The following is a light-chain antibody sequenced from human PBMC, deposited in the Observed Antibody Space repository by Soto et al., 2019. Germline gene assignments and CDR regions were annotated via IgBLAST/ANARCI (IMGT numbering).Light chain of an antibody. J-gene: IGKJ1*01. CDR1: RSITNY. CDR3: QQSYNAPPT. Sequence: DIQMTQSPSSLSAAVGDSVSITCRASRSITNYVSWYQQRPGRAPTLLIFAASSLQPGVPTRFSGSGSGTEFTLAISTLEPEDLATYYCQQSYNAPPTFGQGTKVDIK. V-gene: IGKV1-39*01. CDR2: AAS.